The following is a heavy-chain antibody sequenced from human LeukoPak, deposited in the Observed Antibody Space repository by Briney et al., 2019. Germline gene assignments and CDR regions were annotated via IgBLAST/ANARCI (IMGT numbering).Heavy chain of an antibody. CDR3: ARDQLLSSSWYDY. J-gene: IGHJ4*02. D-gene: IGHD6-13*01. CDR1: GFTFSSYS. Sequence: GGSLRLSCAASGFTFSSYSMNWVRQAPGKGLEWVANIKQDGSEKYYVDSVKGRFTISRDNAKNSLYLQMNSLRAEDTAVYYCARDQLLSSSWYDYWGQGTLVTVSS. CDR2: IKQDGSEK. V-gene: IGHV3-7*05.